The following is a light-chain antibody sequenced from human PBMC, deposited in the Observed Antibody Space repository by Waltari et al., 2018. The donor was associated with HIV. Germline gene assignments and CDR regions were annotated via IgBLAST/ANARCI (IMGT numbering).Light chain of an antibody. V-gene: IGKV2-28*01. CDR3: MQALQTHRT. J-gene: IGKJ2*01. Sequence: YKYLDWYLQKPGQSPQLLIYLGSNRASGVPDRFSGSGSGTDFTLKISRVEAEDVGVYYCMQALQTHRTFGQGTKLEIK. CDR1: YKY. CDR2: LGS.